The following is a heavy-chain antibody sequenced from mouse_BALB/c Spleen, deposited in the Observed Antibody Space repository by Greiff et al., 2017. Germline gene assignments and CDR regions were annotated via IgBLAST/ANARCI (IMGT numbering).Heavy chain of an antibody. CDR3: ARGDYYGYGFAY. CDR2: ISYDGSN. J-gene: IGHJ3*01. Sequence: ESGPGLVKPSQSLSLTCSVTGYSITSGYYWNWIRQFPGNKLEWMGYISYDGSNNYNPSLKNRISITRDTSKNQFFLKLNSVTTEDTATYYCARGDYYGYGFAYWGQGTLVTVSA. D-gene: IGHD1-2*01. V-gene: IGHV3-6*02. CDR1: GYSITSGYY.